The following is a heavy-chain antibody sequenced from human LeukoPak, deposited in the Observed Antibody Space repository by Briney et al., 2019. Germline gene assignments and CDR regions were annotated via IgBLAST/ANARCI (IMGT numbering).Heavy chain of an antibody. D-gene: IGHD3-3*01. Sequence: GGSLRLSCAASGFTFSSYSMNWVRQAPGKGLEWVSSISSSSSYIYYADSVKGRFTISRDNAKNSLYLQMNSLRAEDTAVYYCARDSGITIFGVAEALDYWGQGTLVTVSS. V-gene: IGHV3-21*01. J-gene: IGHJ4*02. CDR3: ARDSGITIFGVAEALDY. CDR2: ISSSSSYI. CDR1: GFTFSSYS.